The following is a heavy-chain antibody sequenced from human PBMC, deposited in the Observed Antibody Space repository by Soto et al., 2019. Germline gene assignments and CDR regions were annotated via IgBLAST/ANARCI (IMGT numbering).Heavy chain of an antibody. CDR3: ARGNSGIAVAGTDAFDI. V-gene: IGHV1-18*01. CDR2: ISAYNGNT. J-gene: IGHJ3*02. CDR1: GYTFTSYG. Sequence: QVQLMQSGAEVKKPGASVKVSCKASGYTFTSYGISWVRQAPGQGLEWMGWISAYNGNTNYAQKLQGRVTMTTDTSTSTSYMELRSLRSDDTAVYYCARGNSGIAVAGTDAFDIWGQGTMVTVSS. D-gene: IGHD6-19*01.